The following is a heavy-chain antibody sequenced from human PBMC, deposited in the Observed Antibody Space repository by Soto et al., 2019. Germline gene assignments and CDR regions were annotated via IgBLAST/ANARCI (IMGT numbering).Heavy chain of an antibody. CDR3: ARAISGYVT. CDR2: INAGNGDT. D-gene: IGHD5-12*01. Sequence: QVQLVQSGAEMKKPGASVKLSCKTSGINYNTYAIHWVRQAPGQGLEWMGWINAGNGDTRYSQNFQGRVTLTRDTSASTVYMDLDSRKSEDTGVYYCARAISGYVTWGKGTLVTVSS. J-gene: IGHJ4*02. V-gene: IGHV1-3*01. CDR1: GINYNTYA.